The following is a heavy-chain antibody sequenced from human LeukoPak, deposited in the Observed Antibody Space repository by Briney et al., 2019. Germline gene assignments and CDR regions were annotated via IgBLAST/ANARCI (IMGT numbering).Heavy chain of an antibody. Sequence: GGSLRLSCAASGFTFSTYGMHWVRQAPGKGLEWVALISYDGHIKYYADSVRGRLTISRDNSKNTLYLQMNSLRPEDTAVYYCAKGQEGTTMDPFDYWGQGTLVTVSS. V-gene: IGHV3-30*18. CDR2: ISYDGHIK. CDR3: AKGQEGTTMDPFDY. J-gene: IGHJ4*02. D-gene: IGHD1-26*01. CDR1: GFTFSTYG.